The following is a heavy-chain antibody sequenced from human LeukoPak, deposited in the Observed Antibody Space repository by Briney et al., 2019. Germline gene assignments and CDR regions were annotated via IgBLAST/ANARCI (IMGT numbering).Heavy chain of an antibody. D-gene: IGHD1-26*01. CDR2: INGNSGAT. J-gene: IGHJ4*02. CDR1: GYTFTGYY. Sequence: ASVKVSCKASGYTFTGYYIHWVRQAPGHGLEWMGWINGNSGATNYAEKFQGRVTMTSDTSLTTSYMDLNRLTSDDAAVYFCARGPIGGLRKGFDLWGQGTLVTVSS. CDR3: ARGPIGGLRKGFDL. V-gene: IGHV1-2*02.